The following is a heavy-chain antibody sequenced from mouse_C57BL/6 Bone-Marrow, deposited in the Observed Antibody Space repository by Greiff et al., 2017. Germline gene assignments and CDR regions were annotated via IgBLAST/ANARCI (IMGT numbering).Heavy chain of an antibody. V-gene: IGHV1-85*01. D-gene: IGHD1-1*01. J-gene: IGHJ1*03. CDR2: IYPRDGST. CDR1: GYTFTSYD. CDR3: ARLGFDGSSGDWYFDV. Sequence: VKLMESGPELVKPGASVKLSCKASGYTFTSYDINWVKQRPGQGLEWIGWIYPRDGSTKYNEKFKGKATLTGDTSSSTAYMELHSLTSEDSAVYFCARLGFDGSSGDWYFDVWGTGTTVTVSS.